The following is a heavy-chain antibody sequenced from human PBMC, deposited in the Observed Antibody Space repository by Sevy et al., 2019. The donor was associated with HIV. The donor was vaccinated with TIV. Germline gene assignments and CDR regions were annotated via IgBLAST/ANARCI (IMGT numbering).Heavy chain of an antibody. J-gene: IGHJ5*02. CDR1: GGSINSDY. D-gene: IGHD6-19*01. V-gene: IGHV4-59*01. CDR3: ARGHLGTGWYRGPNWFDP. CDR2: FSYSVGT. Sequence: SETLSLTCTVSGGSINSDYWGWIRQPPGREPEWIGYFSYSVGTFYNPSLKSRLTISVDTSKNEFSLRVNSVTAADTAVYYCARGHLGTGWYRGPNWFDPWGQGTLLTVSS.